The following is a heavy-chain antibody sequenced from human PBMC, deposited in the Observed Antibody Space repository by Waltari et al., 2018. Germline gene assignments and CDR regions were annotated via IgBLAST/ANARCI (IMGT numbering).Heavy chain of an antibody. CDR1: GFHFNIYT. CDR2: INSASRVI. V-gene: IGHV3-48*01. J-gene: IGHJ3*01. D-gene: IGHD2-21*02. CDR3: TRGLQFAFDF. Sequence: EVLLVESGGGLVQPGGSLRLSCTASGFHFNIYTMNWVRQAPGKGLEWVSYINSASRVILYADSVRGRFTISRDNAKNSLFLQMNNLRVEDTALYYCTRGLQFAFDFWGQGTMVSVSS.